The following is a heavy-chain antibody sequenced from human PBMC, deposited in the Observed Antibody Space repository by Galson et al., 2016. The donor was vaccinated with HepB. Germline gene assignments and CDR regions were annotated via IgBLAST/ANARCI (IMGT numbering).Heavy chain of an antibody. V-gene: IGHV4-59*01. D-gene: IGHD4-11*01. Sequence: LSLTCTLSGGSISDGYWSWIRQPPGQTLQWIGHIGYSGTTDYNPSLKSRVTISVNTSKNQFSLKLNSATPADTAVYYCAKDGPDYNSRLDPWGQGILVTVSS. CDR1: GGSISDGY. CDR3: AKDGPDYNSRLDP. CDR2: IGYSGTT. J-gene: IGHJ5*01.